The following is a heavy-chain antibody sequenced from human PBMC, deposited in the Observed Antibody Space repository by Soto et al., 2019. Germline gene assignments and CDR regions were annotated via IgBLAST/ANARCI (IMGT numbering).Heavy chain of an antibody. V-gene: IGHV1-8*01. CDR3: ARVAVAARPRWYNWFDP. Sequence: GASVKVSCKTSGYTFTDYDINWVRQATGQGLEWIGWMNPNSGETDYAQKFQGRVTMTRSASLSTAYLELSSLRSEDKAVYYCARVAVAARPRWYNWFDPWGQGTLGTVS. J-gene: IGHJ5*02. CDR2: MNPNSGET. CDR1: GYTFTDYD. D-gene: IGHD2-15*01.